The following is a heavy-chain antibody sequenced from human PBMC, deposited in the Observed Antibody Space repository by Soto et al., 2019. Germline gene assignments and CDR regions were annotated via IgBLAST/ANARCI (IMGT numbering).Heavy chain of an antibody. CDR3: AGITIFGVVIISNDAFDI. CDR2: IYYSGST. D-gene: IGHD3-3*01. Sequence: SETLSLTCTVSGGSIGSYYWSWIRQPPGKGLEWIGNIYYSGSTNYNPSLKSRVTISVDTSKNQFSLKLSSVTAADTAVYYCAGITIFGVVIISNDAFDIWGQGTMVTVSS. V-gene: IGHV4-59*08. J-gene: IGHJ3*02. CDR1: GGSIGSYY.